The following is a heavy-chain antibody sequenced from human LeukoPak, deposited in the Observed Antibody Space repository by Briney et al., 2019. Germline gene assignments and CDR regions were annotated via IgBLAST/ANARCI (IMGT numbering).Heavy chain of an antibody. V-gene: IGHV4-59*12. CDR3: ARFPYGDYEGSAFDL. CDR2: IYYSGST. Sequence: KSSETLSLTCTVSGGSISSYYWSWIRQPPGKGLEWIGYIYYSGSTNYNPSLKSRVTISVDTSKNQFSLKLSSVTAADTAVYYCARFPYGDYEGSAFDLWGQGTMVTVSS. J-gene: IGHJ3*01. CDR1: GGSISSYY. D-gene: IGHD4-17*01.